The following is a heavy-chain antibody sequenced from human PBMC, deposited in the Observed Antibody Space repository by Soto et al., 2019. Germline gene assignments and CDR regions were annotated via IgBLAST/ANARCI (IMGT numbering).Heavy chain of an antibody. CDR1: GFTFSSYA. D-gene: IGHD3-22*01. CDR3: AKDPYDSGVHYFDY. Sequence: GGSLRLSCTASGFTFSSYAMSWVRQAPGKGMEWVSAISASGGSAYYGDSLKGRFTISRDNSKNTLYLQMNSLRAEETAVYYCAKDPYDSGVHYFDYWGQGTLLTVSS. J-gene: IGHJ4*02. V-gene: IGHV3-23*01. CDR2: ISASGGSA.